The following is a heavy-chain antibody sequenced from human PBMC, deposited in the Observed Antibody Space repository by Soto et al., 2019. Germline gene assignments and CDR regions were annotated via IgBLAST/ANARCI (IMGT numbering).Heavy chain of an antibody. Sequence: PSETLSLTFTVSGGSISSYYWSWIRQPPGKGLEWIGYIYYSGSTTYNPSLKSRVTISVDTSKNQFSLKLSAVTDADTAVDYCARGEETSYVYCSSYYPPMGFDSWGQGTLVTVSS. J-gene: IGHJ4*02. CDR3: ARGEETSYVYCSSYYPPMGFDS. V-gene: IGHV4-59*01. D-gene: IGHD3-3*01. CDR1: GGSISSYY. CDR2: IYYSGST.